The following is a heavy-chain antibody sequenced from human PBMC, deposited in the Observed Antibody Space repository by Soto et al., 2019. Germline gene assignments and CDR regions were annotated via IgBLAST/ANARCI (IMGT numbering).Heavy chain of an antibody. CDR3: ARDWRLGYCSSTSCPAWWFDP. V-gene: IGHV4-59*01. Sequence: SGTLSLTCTVSGGSISSYYWSWIRQPPGKGLEWSGYIYYSGSTNYNPSLKSRVTISVDTSKNQFSLKLSSVTAADTAVYYCARDWRLGYCSSTSCPAWWFDPWGQGTLVTVSS. CDR1: GGSISSYY. CDR2: IYYSGST. J-gene: IGHJ5*02. D-gene: IGHD2-2*01.